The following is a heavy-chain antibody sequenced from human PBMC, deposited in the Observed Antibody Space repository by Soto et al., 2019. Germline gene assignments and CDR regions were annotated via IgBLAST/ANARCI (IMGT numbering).Heavy chain of an antibody. CDR1: GFTFSSYA. CDR3: AKDPAGIVGATDAFDI. J-gene: IGHJ3*02. D-gene: IGHD1-26*01. V-gene: IGHV3-23*01. Sequence: GGSLRLSCAASGFTFSSYAMSWVRQAPGKGLEWVSAISGSGGSTYYADSVKGRFTISRDNSKNTLYLQMNSLRAEDTAVYYCAKDPAGIVGATDAFDIWGQGTMVTVSS. CDR2: ISGSGGST.